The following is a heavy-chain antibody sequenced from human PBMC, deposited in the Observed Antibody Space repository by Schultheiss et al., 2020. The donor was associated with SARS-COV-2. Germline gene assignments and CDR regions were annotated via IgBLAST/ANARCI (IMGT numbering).Heavy chain of an antibody. V-gene: IGHV5-51*01. J-gene: IGHJ4*02. CDR1: GYSFTSHW. CDR2: IYLGDSES. CDR3: ARRATTTRRGYYDSSGSLGY. D-gene: IGHD3-22*01. Sequence: GESLKISCKGSGYSFTSHWIGWVRQVPGKGLEWMGIIYLGDSESRSSPSFQGQVTISADKSISTAYLQWSSLKASDTAMYYCARRATTTRRGYYDSSGSLGYWGQGTLVTVSS.